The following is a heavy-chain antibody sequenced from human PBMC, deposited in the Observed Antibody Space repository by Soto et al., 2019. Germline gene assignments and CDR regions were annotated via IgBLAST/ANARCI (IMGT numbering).Heavy chain of an antibody. CDR3: AKSVGGYDYVEYYYGMDV. Sequence: EVQLLESGGGLVQPGGSLRLSCAASGFTFSSYAMSWVRQAPGKGLEWVSASRGSGGSTYYADSVKGRLTISRDNTKNTHYLQMNSLRAEDTAVYYCAKSVGGYDYVEYYYGMDVWGQGTTVTVSS. CDR1: GFTFSSYA. J-gene: IGHJ6*02. D-gene: IGHD5-12*01. CDR2: SRGSGGST. V-gene: IGHV3-23*01.